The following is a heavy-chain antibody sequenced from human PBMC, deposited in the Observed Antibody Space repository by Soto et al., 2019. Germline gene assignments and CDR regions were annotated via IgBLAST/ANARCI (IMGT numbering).Heavy chain of an antibody. CDR3: VADVAEVGKGEFDY. D-gene: IGHD3-16*01. CDR2: VKSRTSGGTV. Sequence: EVQLMDSGGGLVEPGGSLRLSCTASGFTFSVAWMTWVRQAPGKGLEWLGRVKSRTSGGTVDYAAPVKGRFTISRDDSKNTVIVQMNSLKMEDTAVYYCVADVAEVGKGEFDYWGQGALVTVSS. J-gene: IGHJ4*02. V-gene: IGHV3-15*01. CDR1: GFTFSVAW.